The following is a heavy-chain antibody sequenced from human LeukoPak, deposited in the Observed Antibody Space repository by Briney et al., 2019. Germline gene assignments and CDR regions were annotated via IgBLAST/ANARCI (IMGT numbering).Heavy chain of an antibody. Sequence: GSLRLSCAASGFTFRSYAMSWVRQAPGKGLEWLAVIYSGSSTYYADSVKGRFTNSRDNSKNTLYLQMNSLRAEDTAVYYCARDRSSGWYVYDYWGQGTLVTVSS. V-gene: IGHV3-53*01. D-gene: IGHD6-19*01. CDR3: ARDRSSGWYVYDY. CDR1: GFTFRSYA. J-gene: IGHJ4*02. CDR2: IYSGSST.